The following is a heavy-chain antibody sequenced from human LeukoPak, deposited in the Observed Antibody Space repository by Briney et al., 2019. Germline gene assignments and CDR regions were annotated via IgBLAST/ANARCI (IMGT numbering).Heavy chain of an antibody. V-gene: IGHV1-8*01. D-gene: IGHD6-19*01. CDR3: ARGWGSCGWYGKDY. J-gene: IGHJ4*02. CDR1: GYTFTSYD. CDR2: MNPNIGKT. Sequence: ASVKVSCKASGYTFTSYDINWVGEAAGQGVEGMGWMNPNIGKTVSAQNFQGRVTMTRNTSIRTARLEWSSLRSEDAAVYECARGWGSCGWYGKDYWGQETLLSVSS.